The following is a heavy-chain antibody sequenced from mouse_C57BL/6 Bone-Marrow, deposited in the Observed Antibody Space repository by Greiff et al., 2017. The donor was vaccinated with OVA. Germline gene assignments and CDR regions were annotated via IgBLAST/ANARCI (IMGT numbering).Heavy chain of an antibody. Sequence: VQLKQSGPGLVKPSQSLSLTCSVTGYSITSGYYWNWIRQFPGNKLEWMGYISYDGSNNYNPSLKNRISITRDTSKNQFFLKLNSVTTEDTATYYCPREVLRYAMDYWGQGTSVTVSS. J-gene: IGHJ4*01. CDR3: PREVLRYAMDY. CDR2: ISYDGSN. CDR1: GYSITSGYY. D-gene: IGHD1-1*01. V-gene: IGHV3-6*01.